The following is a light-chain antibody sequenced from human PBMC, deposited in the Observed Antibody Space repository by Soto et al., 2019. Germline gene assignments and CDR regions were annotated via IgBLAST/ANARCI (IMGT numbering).Light chain of an antibody. J-gene: IGKJ2*01. CDR3: QQYDTWPQT. V-gene: IGKV3-15*01. Sequence: EILMTQSPVTLSVPPGETVMLHCAASQSVSSNVAWYQRKPGQPPRLLIYGATSRVRSVPARFSGTGSGTSFTLTISRLQSEDFGVYWCQQYDTWPQTFGQGTRLEIK. CDR2: GAT. CDR1: QSVSSN.